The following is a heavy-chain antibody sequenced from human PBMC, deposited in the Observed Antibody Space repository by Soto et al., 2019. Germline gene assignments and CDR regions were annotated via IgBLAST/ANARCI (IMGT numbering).Heavy chain of an antibody. V-gene: IGHV1-18*01. Sequence: QVQLVQSGVEVRKPGASVKVSCKASGYTFTTYGISWLRQAPGQGPEWMGWISTYNGNTQLAQKFQGRVTMTTDTSKNTAYMELRSLTSDDTAVCYCARDWSAEVLPDYWGQGTLVTVSS. CDR2: ISTYNGNT. D-gene: IGHD3-10*01. CDR3: ARDWSAEVLPDY. CDR1: GYTFTTYG. J-gene: IGHJ4*02.